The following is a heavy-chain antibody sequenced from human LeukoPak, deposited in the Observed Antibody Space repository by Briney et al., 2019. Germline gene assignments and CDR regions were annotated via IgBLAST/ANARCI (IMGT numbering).Heavy chain of an antibody. CDR2: ISSSSSTI. Sequence: GGSLRLSCAASGFTFSSYWMHWVRQAPGKGLEWVSYISSSSSTIYYADSVKGRFTISRDNAKNSLYLQMNSLRDEDTAVYYCARDWQQQLVPYNWFDPWGQGTLVPVSS. CDR1: GFTFSSYW. D-gene: IGHD6-13*01. CDR3: ARDWQQQLVPYNWFDP. V-gene: IGHV3-48*02. J-gene: IGHJ5*02.